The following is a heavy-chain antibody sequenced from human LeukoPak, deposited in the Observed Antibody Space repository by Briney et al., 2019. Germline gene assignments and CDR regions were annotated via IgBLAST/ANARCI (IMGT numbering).Heavy chain of an antibody. CDR2: ISSSSSYI. J-gene: IGHJ4*02. CDR3: ARGGRWGDY. Sequence: RAGGSLRLSCAASGFTFSSYSMNWVRQAPGKGLELVSSISSSSSYIYYADSVKGRFTISRDNAKNSLYLQMNSLRAEDTAVYYCARGGRWGDYWGQGTLVTVSS. CDR1: GFTFSSYS. D-gene: IGHD3-16*01. V-gene: IGHV3-21*01.